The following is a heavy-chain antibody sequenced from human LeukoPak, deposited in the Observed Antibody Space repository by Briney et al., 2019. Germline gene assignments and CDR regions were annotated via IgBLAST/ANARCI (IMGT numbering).Heavy chain of an antibody. J-gene: IGHJ4*02. V-gene: IGHV3-48*03. Sequence: GGSLRLSCAASGFTFSTYEINWVRQAPGKGLEWISYISGSADTAYYADSVKGRCTMSRDNARNSLYLQMNSLGAEDTAVYYCTRVGQSYSTSGQALDHWGQGTLVTVSS. CDR3: TRVGQSYSTSGQALDH. CDR1: GFTFSTYE. CDR2: ISGSADTA. D-gene: IGHD2-8*01.